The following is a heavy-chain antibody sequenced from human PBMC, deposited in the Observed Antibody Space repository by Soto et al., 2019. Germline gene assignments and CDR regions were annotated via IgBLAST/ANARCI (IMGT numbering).Heavy chain of an antibody. CDR1: GFTFSSYA. V-gene: IGHV3-23*01. CDR3: AKFGMATTKRSPPYYIDY. Sequence: LRLSCAASGFTFSSYAMSWVRQAPGKGLEWVSSISGSGGGTYYADSVKGRFTFSRDNSKNTLYLQMNSLRAEDTAVYYCAKFGMATTKRSPPYYIDYWGQEPWSPSPQ. J-gene: IGHJ4*01. CDR2: ISGSGGGT. D-gene: IGHD1-1*01.